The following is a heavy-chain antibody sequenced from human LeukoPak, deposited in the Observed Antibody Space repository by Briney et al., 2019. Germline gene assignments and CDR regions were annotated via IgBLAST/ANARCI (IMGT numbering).Heavy chain of an antibody. CDR3: ARDATRGGDFDK. Sequence: GGSLRLSFAASEFTFSDYYMSWIRQAPGKGLEWVANINQGGSETYYVEYVKGRFTISRDNAKNSLYLQMNTLRAEDTAVYYCARDATRGGDFDKWGQGILVTVSS. V-gene: IGHV3-7*01. CDR1: EFTFSDYY. CDR2: INQGGSET. J-gene: IGHJ4*02. D-gene: IGHD3-16*01.